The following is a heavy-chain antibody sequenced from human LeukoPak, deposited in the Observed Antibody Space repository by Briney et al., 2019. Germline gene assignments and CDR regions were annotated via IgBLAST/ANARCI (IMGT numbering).Heavy chain of an antibody. V-gene: IGHV4-59*08. J-gene: IGHJ3*02. CDR2: IYYSGST. Sequence: SETLSLTCTVSGGSISSYYWSWIRQPPGKGLEWIGYIYYSGSTNYNPFLKSRVTISVDTSKNQFSLKLSSVTAADTAVYYCARGYSSDAFDIWGQGTMVTVSS. D-gene: IGHD3-22*01. CDR3: ARGYSSDAFDI. CDR1: GGSISSYY.